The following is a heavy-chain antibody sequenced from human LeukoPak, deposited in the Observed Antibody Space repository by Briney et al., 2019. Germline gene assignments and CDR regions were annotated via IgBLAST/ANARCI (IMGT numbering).Heavy chain of an antibody. D-gene: IGHD2-2*01. J-gene: IGHJ4*02. CDR2: IRGSGDNI. Sequence: PGGSLRLSCAASGFTFSSYAMSWVRQAPGKGLEWVSAIRGSGDNIYYADSVKGRFTISRDSSKKTLCLQMNILRAEDTAVYYCAKSDCSYISCYVLDYWGQGTQVTVSS. CDR3: AKSDCSYISCYVLDY. V-gene: IGHV3-23*01. CDR1: GFTFSSYA.